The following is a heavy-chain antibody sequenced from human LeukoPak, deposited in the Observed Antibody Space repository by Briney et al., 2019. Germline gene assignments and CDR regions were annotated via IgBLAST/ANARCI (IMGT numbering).Heavy chain of an antibody. J-gene: IGHJ5*02. Sequence: SVKVSSKASVGTFSTYVITWVRQAPGQGLEWMGGIIPVFGTTNYAQKFHGRVTITTDESMSTAYMELSRLRSEDTAVYYCARCLGECQLVSWFDPWGQGTMVTVSS. D-gene: IGHD3-16*01. CDR1: VGTFSTYV. V-gene: IGHV1-69*05. CDR2: IIPVFGTT. CDR3: ARCLGECQLVSWFDP.